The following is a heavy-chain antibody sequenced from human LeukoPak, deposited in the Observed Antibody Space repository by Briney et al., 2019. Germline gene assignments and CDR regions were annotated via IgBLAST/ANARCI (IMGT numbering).Heavy chain of an antibody. D-gene: IGHD3-9*01. CDR2: IYPGDSDT. Sequence: GESLKISCKGSGYSLSNYWIGWVRQTPGKGLEWMAIIYPGDSDTKYSPSFQGQVTISADKSISTAYLQWNSLTASDSAMYYCARLLGNDWPGRDYWGQGTLVTVSS. J-gene: IGHJ4*02. V-gene: IGHV5-51*01. CDR1: GYSLSNYW. CDR3: ARLLGNDWPGRDY.